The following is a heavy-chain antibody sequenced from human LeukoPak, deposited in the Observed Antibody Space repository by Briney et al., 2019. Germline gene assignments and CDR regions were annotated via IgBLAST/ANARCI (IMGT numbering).Heavy chain of an antibody. V-gene: IGHV1-18*01. CDR2: ISAYNGST. CDR1: GYTFTSYG. Sequence: ASVKVSCKASGYTFTSYGISWVRQAPGQGLEWMGWISAYNGSTNYAQKLQGRVTMTTDTSTSTAYMELRSLRSDDTAVYYCARFSRYGDYFDYWGQGTLVTVSS. CDR3: ARFSRYGDYFDY. J-gene: IGHJ4*02. D-gene: IGHD4-17*01.